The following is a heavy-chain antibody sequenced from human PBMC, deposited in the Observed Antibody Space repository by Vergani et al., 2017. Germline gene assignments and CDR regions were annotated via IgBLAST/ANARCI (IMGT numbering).Heavy chain of an antibody. Sequence: EVQLVESGGGLVQPGGSLRLSCAASGFSFSSYEMNWVRQAPGKGLEWVSYISSSGSTIYYADSVKGRFTISRDNAKNSLFLQMNSLSAGDTAVYYCARDMVRGVIRGGFEYWGEGTLVTVCS. CDR1: GFSFSSYE. CDR2: ISSSGSTI. J-gene: IGHJ4*02. CDR3: ARDMVRGVIRGGFEY. D-gene: IGHD3-10*01. V-gene: IGHV3-48*03.